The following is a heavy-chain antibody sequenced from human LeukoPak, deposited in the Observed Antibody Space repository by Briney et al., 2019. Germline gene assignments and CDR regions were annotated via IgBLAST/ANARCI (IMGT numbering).Heavy chain of an antibody. V-gene: IGHV3-23*01. CDR2: ISGSGGST. J-gene: IGHJ6*02. CDR3: AKDFNVVTAILCWYYYYGMDV. CDR1: GFTFSSYA. Sequence: GGSLRLSCAASGFTFSSYAMSWVRQAPGKGLEWVSAISGSGGSTYYADSVKGRFTISRDNSKNTLYLQMNSLRAEDTAVYYCAKDFNVVTAILCWYYYYGMDVWGQGTTVTVSS. D-gene: IGHD2-21*02.